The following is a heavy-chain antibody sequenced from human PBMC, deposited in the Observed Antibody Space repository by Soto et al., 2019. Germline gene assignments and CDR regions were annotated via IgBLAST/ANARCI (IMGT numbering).Heavy chain of an antibody. D-gene: IGHD2-15*01. V-gene: IGHV3-7*01. J-gene: IGHJ6*03. CDR1: GFTFSSYW. CDR2: IKQDGSEK. Sequence: GGSLRLSCAASGFTFSSYWMSWVRQAPGKGLEWVANIKQDGSEKYYVDSVKGRFTISRDNAKNSLYLQMNSLRAEDTAVYYCARVDTSTPPLSHPKSYYMDVWGKGTTVTVSS. CDR3: ARVDTSTPPLSHPKSYYMDV.